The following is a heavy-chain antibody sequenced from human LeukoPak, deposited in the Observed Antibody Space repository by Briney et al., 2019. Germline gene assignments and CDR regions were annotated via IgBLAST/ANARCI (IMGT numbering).Heavy chain of an antibody. V-gene: IGHV4-59*08. D-gene: IGHD3-22*01. Sequence: SETLSLTCTVSGGSISSYYWTWIRQPPGKGLEWIGYIYHSGSTNYNPSLKSRVTISVDTSKNQFSLRLTSVTAADTAVYFCARPLYDSSNYYILYYWGQGTLVTVSS. CDR3: ARPLYDSSNYYILYY. CDR2: IYHSGST. CDR1: GGSISSYY. J-gene: IGHJ4*02.